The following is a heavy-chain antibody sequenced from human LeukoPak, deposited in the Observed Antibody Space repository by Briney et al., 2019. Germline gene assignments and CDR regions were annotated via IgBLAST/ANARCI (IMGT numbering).Heavy chain of an antibody. D-gene: IGHD3-10*01. CDR1: GGSISSGDYY. J-gene: IGHJ4*02. Sequence: SQTLSLTCTVSGGSISSGDYYWSWIRQPPGKGLEWIGYIYYSGSTYYNPSLKSRVTISVDTSKNQFSLKLSSVTAADTAAYYRARDTMVRGVIRYFDYWGQGTLVTVSS. CDR3: ARDTMVRGVIRYFDY. CDR2: IYYSGST. V-gene: IGHV4-30-4*01.